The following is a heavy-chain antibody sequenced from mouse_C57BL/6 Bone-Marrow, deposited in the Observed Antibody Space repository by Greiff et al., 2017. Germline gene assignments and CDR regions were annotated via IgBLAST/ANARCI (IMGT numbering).Heavy chain of an antibody. V-gene: IGHV3-6*01. CDR3: ASVWLAY. CDR1: GYSITSGYY. CDR2: ISYDGSN. Sequence: ESGPGLVKPSQSLSLTCSVTGYSITSGYYWNWIRQFPGNKLEWMGYISYDGSNKYNSSLKNRISITRDTSKNQFFLKLNSVTTEDTANYYCASVWLAYWGQGTLVTVSA. J-gene: IGHJ3*01.